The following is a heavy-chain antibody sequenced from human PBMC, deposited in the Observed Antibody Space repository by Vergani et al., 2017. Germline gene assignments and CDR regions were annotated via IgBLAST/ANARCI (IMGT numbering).Heavy chain of an antibody. CDR2: IYYSGST. CDR1: GGSISSYY. V-gene: IGHV4-59*01. J-gene: IGHJ3*02. Sequence: QVQLQESGPGLVKPSETLSLTCTVSGGSISSYYWSWIRQPPGKGLEWIGYIYYSGSTNYNPSLKSRVTISVDTSKNQFSLKLSSVTAADTAVYYCARRERKIAFDIWGQGTMVTVSS. D-gene: IGHD1-1*01. CDR3: ARRERKIAFDI.